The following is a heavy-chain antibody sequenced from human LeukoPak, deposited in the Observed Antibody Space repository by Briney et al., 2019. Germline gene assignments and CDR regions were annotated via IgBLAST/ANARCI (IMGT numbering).Heavy chain of an antibody. J-gene: IGHJ5*02. V-gene: IGHV3-48*04. CDR3: AITADYYDSSGPPQGFDP. D-gene: IGHD3-22*01. CDR2: ISSRDSII. Sequence: EGSLRLSCAASGFTFSSYSMNWVRQAPGKGLEWVSYISSRDSIIYYADSVKGRFTISRDNAKNSLYLQMNSLRAEDTAVYYCAITADYYDSSGPPQGFDPWGQGTLVTVSS. CDR1: GFTFSSYS.